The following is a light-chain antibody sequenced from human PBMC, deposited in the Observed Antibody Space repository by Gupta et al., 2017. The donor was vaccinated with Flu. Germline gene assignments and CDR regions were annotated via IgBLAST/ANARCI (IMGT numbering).Light chain of an antibody. J-gene: IGLJ3*02. CDR3: SSYAGNNSWV. V-gene: IGLV2-8*01. Sequence: TSSDVGTYNYVSWYQQHPGKAPKLMIFEVSKRPSGVPDRFSGSKSGNTASLTVSGLQAEDEADYYCSSYAGNNSWVFGGGTRLTVL. CDR2: EVS. CDR1: SSDVGTYNY.